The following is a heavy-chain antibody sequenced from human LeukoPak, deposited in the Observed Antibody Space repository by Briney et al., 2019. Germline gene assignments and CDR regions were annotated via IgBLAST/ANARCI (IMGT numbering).Heavy chain of an antibody. CDR1: GGSISSYY. Sequence: SETLSLTCTVSGGSISSYYWIWIRQPPRKGLEWIGYIYYSGGTNYNPSLTSRVTISLDTSKNQISLKLSSVTAADTAVYYCARDLRGDYYMDVWGKGTTVTVSS. CDR2: IYYSGGT. CDR3: ARDLRGDYYMDV. J-gene: IGHJ6*03. V-gene: IGHV4-59*01.